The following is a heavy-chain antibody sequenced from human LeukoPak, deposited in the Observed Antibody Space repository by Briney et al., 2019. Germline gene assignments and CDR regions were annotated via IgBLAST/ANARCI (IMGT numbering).Heavy chain of an antibody. J-gene: IGHJ4*02. D-gene: IGHD3-10*01. CDR1: GYTFTNYA. CDR3: ARWGSGTFHFDY. Sequence: ASVKVSCKTSGYTFTNYAIHWVRQAPGQRLEWMGWITAGNGNTKYSQEFQGSVTFTGGTSASTAYMELSSLRSEDMAVYYCARWGSGTFHFDYWGQGTLVTVSS. CDR2: ITAGNGNT. V-gene: IGHV1-3*03.